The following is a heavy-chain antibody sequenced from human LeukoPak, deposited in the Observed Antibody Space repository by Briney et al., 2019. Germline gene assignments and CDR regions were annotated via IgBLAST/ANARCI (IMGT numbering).Heavy chain of an antibody. J-gene: IGHJ4*02. V-gene: IGHV7-4-1*02. D-gene: IGHD5-24*01. CDR3: ARDHGYVEMATIGY. CDR2: INTNTGNP. Sequence: GASVRVSCTASGYTFSIYAMNWVRQAPGQGLEWMGWINTNTGNPTYAQGFTGRFVFSLDTSVSTAYLQISSLKAEDTAFYYCARDHGYVEMATIGYWGQGTLVSVSS. CDR1: GYTFSIYA.